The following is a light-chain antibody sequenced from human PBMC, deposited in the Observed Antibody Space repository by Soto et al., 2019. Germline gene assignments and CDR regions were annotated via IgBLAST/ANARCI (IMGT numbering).Light chain of an antibody. Sequence: DIQMTQSPSTLSASVGDRVTITCRASQSISTSLTWYQQKPGKAPKLLIYKASSLESGVPSRFSGSGSGTEFTLTISSLQPDDFATYYCQQYNSYRTFGQGTKVDI. CDR3: QQYNSYRT. CDR2: KAS. J-gene: IGKJ1*01. CDR1: QSISTS. V-gene: IGKV1-5*03.